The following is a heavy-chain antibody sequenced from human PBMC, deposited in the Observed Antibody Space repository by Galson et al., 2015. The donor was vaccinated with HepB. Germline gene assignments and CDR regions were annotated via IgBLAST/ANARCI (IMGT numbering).Heavy chain of an antibody. D-gene: IGHD3-3*01. CDR1: GYTFTSYG. V-gene: IGHV1-18*01. Sequence: SVKVSCKASGYTFTSYGISWVRQAPGQGLEWMGWISAYNGNTNYAQKLQGRVTMTTDTSTSTAYMELRSLRSDDTAVYYCARDRGIFGVVITHDAFDIWGQGTMVTVSS. J-gene: IGHJ3*02. CDR3: ARDRGIFGVVITHDAFDI. CDR2: ISAYNGNT.